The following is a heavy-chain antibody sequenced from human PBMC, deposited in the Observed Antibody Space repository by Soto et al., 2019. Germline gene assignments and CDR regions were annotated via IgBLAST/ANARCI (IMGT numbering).Heavy chain of an antibody. J-gene: IGHJ6*02. V-gene: IGHV4-34*01. CDR3: ARGRARLDV. CDR1: GGSFSGYF. Sequence: PSETLSLTCAVYGGSFSGYFWGWIRQPPGKGLEWIGEINQSGSTNYNPSLKSRVTISIDTSKTQFSLKVSSVTAADTAVYYCARGRARLDVWGQGTTVTVSS. CDR2: INQSGST.